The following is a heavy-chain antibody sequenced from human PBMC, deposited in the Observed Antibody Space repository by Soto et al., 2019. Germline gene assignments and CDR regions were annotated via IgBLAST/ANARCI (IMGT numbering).Heavy chain of an antibody. J-gene: IGHJ6*02. CDR1: GFTFSNYA. Sequence: EVPLLESGGGLVQPGGSLRLSCAASGFTFSNYAMSWVRQAPGKGLEWVSTLSGGGGDTYYADSVKGRFTISRDNSKNTWYLQMNSLRAEDTAIYYCAKALIAPYYYYGMDVWGQGTTVTVSS. V-gene: IGHV3-23*01. CDR3: AKALIAPYYYYGMDV. CDR2: LSGGGGDT.